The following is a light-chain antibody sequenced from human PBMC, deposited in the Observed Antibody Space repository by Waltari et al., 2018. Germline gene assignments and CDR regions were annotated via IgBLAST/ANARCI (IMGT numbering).Light chain of an antibody. CDR3: CSYAGSATPVL. J-gene: IGLJ2*01. CDR2: DVT. CDR1: SSDVGDYKY. V-gene: IGLV2-23*02. Sequence: PGQSITISCAGTSSDVGDYKYVSWYQQHPGKAPKLMIYDVTKRPSGVSNRFSGSKSASTASLTISGLQAEDEADYYCCSYAGSATPVLFGGGTKLTVL.